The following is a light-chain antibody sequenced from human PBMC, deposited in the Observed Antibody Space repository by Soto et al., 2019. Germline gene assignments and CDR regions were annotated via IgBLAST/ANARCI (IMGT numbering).Light chain of an antibody. V-gene: IGKV1-33*01. J-gene: IGKJ5*01. CDR3: QQYDHLPIT. CDR2: DAS. CDR1: QDISNY. Sequence: VHMTHSPSSLSASVVYTITITFQATQDISNYLNWYQQKPGEAPKLLIYDASKLETGVPSRFSGSGSGTDFTFTISSLQPEDFATYHCQQYDHLPITFGQGTRLEIK.